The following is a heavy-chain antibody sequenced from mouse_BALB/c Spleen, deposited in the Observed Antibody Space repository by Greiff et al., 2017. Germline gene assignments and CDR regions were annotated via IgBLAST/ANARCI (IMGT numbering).Heavy chain of an antibody. J-gene: IGHJ4*01. CDR3: ARDYGNYDAMDY. CDR2: ISSGGST. D-gene: IGHD2-1*01. Sequence: EVKLVESGGGLVKPGGSLKLSCAASGFTFSSYAMSWVRQTPEKRLEWVASISSGGSTYYPDSVKGRFTISRDNARNILYLQMSSLRSEDTAMYYCARDYGNYDAMDYWGQGTSVTVSS. V-gene: IGHV5-6-5*01. CDR1: GFTFSSYA.